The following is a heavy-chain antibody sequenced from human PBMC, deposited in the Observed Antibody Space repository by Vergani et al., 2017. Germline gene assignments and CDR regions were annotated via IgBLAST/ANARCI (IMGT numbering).Heavy chain of an antibody. CDR3: AKARDPNCKVGNCYSYYYGLDL. CDR2: IRPKTDGETT. Sequence: EVQPVESGGGLVKPGGSLRLSCTTSGFTFSSARMSWVRQAPGKGLEGVARIRPKTDGETTDCAAPVKGRFTISRDDSKNTLYLQMNSLKTEDTAVYYCAKARDPNCKVGNCYSYYYGLDLWGQGTTVTVSS. V-gene: IGHV3-15*01. CDR1: GFTFSSAR. D-gene: IGHD4-23*01. J-gene: IGHJ6*02.